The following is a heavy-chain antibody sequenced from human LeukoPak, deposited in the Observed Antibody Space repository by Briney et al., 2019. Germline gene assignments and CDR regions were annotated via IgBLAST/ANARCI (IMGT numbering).Heavy chain of an antibody. CDR3: ARGNWNDVDY. CDR1: GYTFTGYY. CDR2: INPNSGGT. V-gene: IGHV1-2*02. D-gene: IGHD1-1*01. Sequence: APVKVSCKASGYTFTGYYIHWVRQPPGQGLEWMGWINPNSGGTNSAQKFQGRVTMTRDTSISTAYMELSRLRSDDTAVYYCARGNWNDVDYWGQGTLVTVSS. J-gene: IGHJ4*02.